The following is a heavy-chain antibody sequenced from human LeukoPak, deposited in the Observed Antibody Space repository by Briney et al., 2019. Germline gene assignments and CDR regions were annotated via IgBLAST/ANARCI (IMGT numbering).Heavy chain of an antibody. CDR2: TSYRDYP. CDR1: GGSIANTEDH. D-gene: IGHD3-10*01. CDR3: AREPTQPLRFGEFHPFDN. V-gene: IGHV4-31*03. J-gene: IGHJ4*02. Sequence: SETLSLTCTVSGGSIANTEDHWTWIRQHPGKGLEWIGYTSYRDYPDSNPSLKSRVTISLDTSKNQFSLKLRSVTAADTAVYYCAREPTQPLRFGEFHPFDNWGQGTLVTVSS.